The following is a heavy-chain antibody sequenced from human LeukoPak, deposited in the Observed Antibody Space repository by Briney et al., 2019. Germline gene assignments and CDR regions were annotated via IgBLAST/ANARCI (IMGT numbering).Heavy chain of an antibody. Sequence: PGGSLRLYCAASGRTFDDYAMHWVRQAPGKGLEWVSGSSWNSGSIGYADSVKGRFTISRDNAKNSLYLQMNSLRAEDTALYYCAKDQTYGSGSYYNVFTFDYWGQGTLVTVSS. CDR1: GRTFDDYA. J-gene: IGHJ4*02. D-gene: IGHD3-10*01. CDR2: SSWNSGSI. V-gene: IGHV3-9*01. CDR3: AKDQTYGSGSYYNVFTFDY.